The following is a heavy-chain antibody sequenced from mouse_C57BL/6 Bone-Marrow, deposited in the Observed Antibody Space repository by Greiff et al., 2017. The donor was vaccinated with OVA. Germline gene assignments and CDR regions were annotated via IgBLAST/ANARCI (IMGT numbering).Heavy chain of an antibody. V-gene: IGHV10-1*01. CDR3: VRPIYYDYSWFAY. D-gene: IGHD2-4*01. Sequence: EVKVVESGGGLVQPKGSLKLSCAASGFSFNTYAMNWVRQAPGKGLEWVARIRSKSNNYATYYADSVKDRFTISRDDSESMLYLQMNNLKTEDTAMYYCVRPIYYDYSWFAYWGQGTLVTVSA. CDR2: IRSKSNNYAT. CDR1: GFSFNTYA. J-gene: IGHJ3*01.